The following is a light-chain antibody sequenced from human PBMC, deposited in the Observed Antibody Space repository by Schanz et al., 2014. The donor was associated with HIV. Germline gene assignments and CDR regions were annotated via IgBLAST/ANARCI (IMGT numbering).Light chain of an antibody. J-gene: IGKJ1*01. V-gene: IGKV1-33*01. CDR1: QDISKS. Sequence: DIQMTQSPSSLSASVGDRVTLTCQASQDISKSLNWYQQKPGRAPKLLIYDASNLETGVPSRFSGSGSGTDFTFTISSLQPEDIATYYCQQYDRSSWTFGQGTKVEIK. CDR3: QQYDRSSWT. CDR2: DAS.